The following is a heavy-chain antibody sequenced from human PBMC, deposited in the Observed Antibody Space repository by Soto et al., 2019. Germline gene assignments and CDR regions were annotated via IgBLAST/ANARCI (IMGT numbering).Heavy chain of an antibody. V-gene: IGHV4-39*01. CDR2: IYYSGST. CDR3: ASFTASGNYFDY. Sequence: QLQLQESGPGLVNPSGTLSLTCTVSGGSISSSSYYWGWIRQPPVKGLEWIGSIYYSGSTYYNPSLKSRVTISVDTSKNQFSLKLSSVTAADTAVYYCASFTASGNYFDYWGQGTLVTVSS. CDR1: GGSISSSSYY. D-gene: IGHD5-18*01. J-gene: IGHJ4*02.